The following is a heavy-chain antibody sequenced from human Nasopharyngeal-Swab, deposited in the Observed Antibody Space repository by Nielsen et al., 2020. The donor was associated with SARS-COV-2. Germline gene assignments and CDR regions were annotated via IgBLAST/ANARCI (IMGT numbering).Heavy chain of an antibody. V-gene: IGHV3-23*01. J-gene: IGHJ4*02. Sequence: IRQPPGKGLEWVAAISGSGGSTYYADSVKGRVTISRDNSKNTLYLQMNSLRAEDTAVYYCARDLIIGATTTQIFDYWGQGTLVTVSS. D-gene: IGHD1-26*01. CDR3: ARDLIIGATTTQIFDY. CDR2: ISGSGGST.